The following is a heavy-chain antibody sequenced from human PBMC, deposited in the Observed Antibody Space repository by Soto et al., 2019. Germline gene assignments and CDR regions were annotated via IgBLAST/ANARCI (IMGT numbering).Heavy chain of an antibody. J-gene: IGHJ4*03. D-gene: IGHD3-22*01. Sequence: EVQLVESGGGVVRPGASLRLSCSASGFTFDDYSMTWVRHVPGKGLEWVSTINWNGDTTSYADSVRGRLTISRDNAKNSLYLQMNSLRAEDTAFYHCARDRDDSTGYYDYWGQGTLVTVSS. CDR2: INWNGDTT. CDR1: GFTFDDYS. V-gene: IGHV3-20*01. CDR3: ARDRDDSTGYYDY.